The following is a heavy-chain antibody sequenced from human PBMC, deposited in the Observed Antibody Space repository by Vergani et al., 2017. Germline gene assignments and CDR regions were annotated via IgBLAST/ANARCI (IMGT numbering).Heavy chain of an antibody. CDR2: INNSGNG. V-gene: IGHV4-39*01. CDR1: GDSIISRSYY. CDR3: ASGKYYSDSTSHFRGRYFDV. J-gene: IGHJ2*01. D-gene: IGHD3-16*01. Sequence: QMQLQESGPGLVKASETLSLTFTVSGDSIISRSYYWGWIRQPPGKGLEWIGSINNSGNGDSTSSLKSRVTISADTSKNQLSLRLTSVTAADTAVYYCASGKYYSDSTSHFRGRYFDVWGRGTLVTVPS.